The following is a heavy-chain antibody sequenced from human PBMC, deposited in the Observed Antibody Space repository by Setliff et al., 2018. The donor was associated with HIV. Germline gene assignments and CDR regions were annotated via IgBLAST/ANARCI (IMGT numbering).Heavy chain of an antibody. CDR1: GGSISSYY. J-gene: IGHJ4*02. V-gene: IGHV4-59*03. D-gene: IGHD1-1*01. CDR3: ARGGNWNIIGLDFDY. CDR2: IYYSGSS. Sequence: SETLSLTCTVSGGSISSYYWSWFRQPPGKGLEWIGYIYYSGSSNYNPSLKSRVTMSVDTSKNQFSLQLSSVTAADTAVYYCARGGNWNIIGLDFDYWGQGTLVTVSS.